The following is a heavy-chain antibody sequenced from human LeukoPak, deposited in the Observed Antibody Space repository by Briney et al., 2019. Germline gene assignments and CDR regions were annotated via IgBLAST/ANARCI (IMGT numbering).Heavy chain of an antibody. J-gene: IGHJ6*03. CDR2: ISAYNGNT. D-gene: IGHD2-2*01. CDR1: GYTFTSYG. Sequence: ASVKASCKASGYTFTSYGISWVRQAPGQGLEWMGWISAYNGNTNYAQKLQGRVTMTTDTSTSTAYMELRSLRSDDTAVYYCARGIKAVPAAADYYYYYYMDVWGKGTTVTVSS. V-gene: IGHV1-18*01. CDR3: ARGIKAVPAAADYYYYYYMDV.